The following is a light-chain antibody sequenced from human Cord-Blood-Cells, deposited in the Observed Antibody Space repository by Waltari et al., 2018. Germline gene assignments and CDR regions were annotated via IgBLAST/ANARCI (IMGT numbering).Light chain of an antibody. J-gene: IGLJ3*02. Sequence: QSALTQPASVSGSPGQSITISCTGTSSDVGGYTDVSWYQQHPGKAPKLMLYDVSNRPSGVSNRFSGSKSGNTASLTISGLQAEDEADYYCSSYTSSSTRVFGGGTKLTVL. CDR1: SSDVGGYTD. CDR3: SSYTSSSTRV. CDR2: DVS. V-gene: IGLV2-14*01.